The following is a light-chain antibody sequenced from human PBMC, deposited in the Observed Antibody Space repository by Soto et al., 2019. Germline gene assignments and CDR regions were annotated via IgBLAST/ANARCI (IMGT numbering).Light chain of an antibody. CDR3: TSYTISNSLH. V-gene: IGLV2-14*01. J-gene: IGLJ1*01. CDR2: DVS. Sequence: SALTQPASVSASPGHSITLSCTGTSRDGGGYNYVSWYQQHPGQAFKLMIYDVSNRPSGISTRITGSKSGNTDSLTISGLQAEDEADYYCTSYTISNSLHFGTGTKVTGL. CDR1: SRDGGGYNY.